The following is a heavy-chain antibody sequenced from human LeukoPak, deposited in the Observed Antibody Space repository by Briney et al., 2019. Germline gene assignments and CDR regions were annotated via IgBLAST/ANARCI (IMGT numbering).Heavy chain of an antibody. CDR2: ISYDGSNK. V-gene: IGHV3-30-3*01. J-gene: IGHJ4*02. CDR3: ARAESGYGLFDY. CDR1: GFTFSSYA. D-gene: IGHD3-3*01. Sequence: GRSLRLSCAASGFTFSSYAMHWVRQAPGKGLEWVAVISYDGSNKYYADSVKGRFTISRDNSKNTLYLQMNSLRAEDTAVYYYARAESGYGLFDYWGQGTLVTVSS.